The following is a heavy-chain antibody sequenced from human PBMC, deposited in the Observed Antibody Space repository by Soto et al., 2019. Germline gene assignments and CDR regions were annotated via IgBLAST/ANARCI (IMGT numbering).Heavy chain of an antibody. CDR2: ISGSGGST. CDR3: ASSYDSSGNGGY. CDR1: GFTFSSYA. D-gene: IGHD3-22*01. Sequence: EVQLLESGGGLVQPGGSLRLSCAASGFTFSSYAMSWVRQAPGKGLEWVSAISGSGGSTYYADSVKGRFTISRDNSKNTLYLQMNSLRAEDTAVYYCASSYDSSGNGGYWGQGTLVTVSS. V-gene: IGHV3-23*01. J-gene: IGHJ4*02.